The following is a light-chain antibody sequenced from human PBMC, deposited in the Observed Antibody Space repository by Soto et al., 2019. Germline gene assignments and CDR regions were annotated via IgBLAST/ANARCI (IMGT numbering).Light chain of an antibody. V-gene: IGLV2-14*01. CDR3: NSYTSSSTRV. CDR2: EVS. J-gene: IGLJ1*01. CDR1: SSDVGGYNY. Sequence: QSALTQPASVSGSPGQSITISCTGSSSDVGGYNYVSWYQQYPGKVPKLIIFEVSNRPSGVSNRFSGSKSGNTASLTISGLQAEDEADYYCNSYTSSSTRVFGTGTQLTVL.